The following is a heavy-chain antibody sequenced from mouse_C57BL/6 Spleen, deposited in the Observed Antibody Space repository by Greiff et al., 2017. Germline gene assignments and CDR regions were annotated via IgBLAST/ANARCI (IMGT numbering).Heavy chain of an antibody. V-gene: IGHV1-26*01. D-gene: IGHD1-1*01. CDR3: SPHYYCSNPFAY. Sequence: VQLQQSGPELVKPGASVKISCKASGYTFTDYYMNWVKQSHGKSLEWIGDINPNNGGTSYNQKFKGKATLTVDKSSSTAYMELRSLTSEDSAVYYFSPHYYCSNPFAYWGQGTLVTVSA. CDR2: INPNNGGT. J-gene: IGHJ3*01. CDR1: GYTFTDYY.